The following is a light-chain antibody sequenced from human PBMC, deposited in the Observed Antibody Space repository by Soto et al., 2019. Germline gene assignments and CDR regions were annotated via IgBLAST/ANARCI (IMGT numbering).Light chain of an antibody. Sequence: EVVLTQSPATLSLSPGEGATLSCRASQAVGVYLAWYRQKPGQAPRLLIYDASNRATGIPPRFSGSGSGTDFTLTISSLEPEDFAVYYCQQRYSWPPITFGQGTRLDLK. CDR1: QAVGVY. J-gene: IGKJ5*01. V-gene: IGKV3-11*01. CDR3: QQRYSWPPIT. CDR2: DAS.